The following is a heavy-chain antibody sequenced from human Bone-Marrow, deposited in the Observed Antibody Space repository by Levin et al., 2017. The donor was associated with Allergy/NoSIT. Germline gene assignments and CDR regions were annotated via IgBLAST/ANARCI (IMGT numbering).Heavy chain of an antibody. CDR1: GGSFSGYY. CDR3: ANKDV. CDR2: INHSGST. V-gene: IGHV4-34*01. J-gene: IGHJ6*04. Sequence: KASETLSLTCAVYGGSFSGYYWSWIRQPPGKGLEWIGEINHSGSTNYNPSLKSRVSISADTSKNQFSLKLRSVTAADTAVYYCANKDVWGKGTTVTVSS.